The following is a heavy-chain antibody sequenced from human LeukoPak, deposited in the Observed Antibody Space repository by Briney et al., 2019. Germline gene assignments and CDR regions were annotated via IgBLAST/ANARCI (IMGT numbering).Heavy chain of an antibody. CDR3: ARDRYVDTSGTYYELGY. Sequence: PSETLSLSCSVSGGSISLSYYYWGWIRQPPGKALEWIGSVYYSGTTSYNPSLKSRVTISVDMSKNHFSLRLSSVTAADTATYYCARDRYVDTSGTYYELGYWGQGILVTVSS. D-gene: IGHD3-22*01. CDR2: VYYSGTT. CDR1: GGSISLSYYY. V-gene: IGHV4-39*07. J-gene: IGHJ4*02.